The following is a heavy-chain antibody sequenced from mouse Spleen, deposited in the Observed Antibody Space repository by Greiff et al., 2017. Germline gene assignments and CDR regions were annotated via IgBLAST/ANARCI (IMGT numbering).Heavy chain of an antibody. CDR2: IDPENGDT. D-gene: IGHD1-1*01. CDR1: GFNIKDDY. V-gene: IGHV14-4*01. CDR3: TTSHGSSPGWFAY. Sequence: VQLQQSGAELVRPGASVKLSCTASGFNIKDDYMHWVKQRPEQGLEWIGWIDPENGDTEYASKFQGKATITADTSSNTAYLQLSSLTSEDTAVYYCTTSHGSSPGWFAYWGQGTLVTVSA. J-gene: IGHJ3*01.